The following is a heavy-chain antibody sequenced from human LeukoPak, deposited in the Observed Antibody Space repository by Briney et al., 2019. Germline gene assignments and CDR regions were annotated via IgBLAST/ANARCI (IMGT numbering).Heavy chain of an antibody. CDR2: IYYSGST. CDR3: ARDDDSSDASDI. CDR1: GGSISSYY. Sequence: SETLSLTCTVSGGSISSYYWSWIRQPPGKGLEWIGYIYYSGSTNYNPSLKSRVTISVDTSKNQFSLKLSSVTAADTAVYYCARDDDSSDASDIWGQGTMVTVSS. V-gene: IGHV4-59*01. D-gene: IGHD3-22*01. J-gene: IGHJ3*02.